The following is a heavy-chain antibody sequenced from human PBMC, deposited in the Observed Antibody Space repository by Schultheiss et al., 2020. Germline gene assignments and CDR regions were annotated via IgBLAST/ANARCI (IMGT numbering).Heavy chain of an antibody. D-gene: IGHD4-17*01. V-gene: IGHV1-2*02. CDR1: GYTFTGYY. J-gene: IGHJ4*02. Sequence: GESLKISCKASGYTFTGYYMHWVRQAPGQGLEWMGWINPNSGGTTYAQNFQGRVTMTRDTSISTAYMELSRLGSNDTAVYYCARGGQDFGESWGQGTLVTVSS. CDR3: ARGGQDFGES. CDR2: INPNSGGT.